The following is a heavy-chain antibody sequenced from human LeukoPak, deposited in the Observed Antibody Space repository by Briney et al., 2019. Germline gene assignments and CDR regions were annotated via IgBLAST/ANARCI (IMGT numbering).Heavy chain of an antibody. CDR1: GYTFTSYD. V-gene: IGHV1-8*01. Sequence: GSVKFSCKASGYTFTSYDINWVRQATGQGLEWMGWMNPNSGNTGYAQKFQGRVTMTRNTSISTAYMELSSLRSEDTAVYYCARFRMEGATTGPYNWFDPWSQGTLVTVSS. CDR2: MNPNSGNT. J-gene: IGHJ5*02. D-gene: IGHD1-26*01. CDR3: ARFRMEGATTGPYNWFDP.